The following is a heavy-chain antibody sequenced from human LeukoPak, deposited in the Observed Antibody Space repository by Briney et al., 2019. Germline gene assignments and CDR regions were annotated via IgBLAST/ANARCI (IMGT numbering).Heavy chain of an antibody. CDR3: ASDTTASFYYMDV. CDR2: IYYSGST. CDR1: GASISSTTYY. D-gene: IGHD1-1*01. Sequence: PSETLSLTCTVSGASISSTTYYYDWIRQPPGKGLEWIGSIYYSGSTYYNLSLKSRVTISVDTSKNQFSLNLASVTAADTAVYYCASDTTASFYYMDVWGNGTTVTVSS. J-gene: IGHJ6*03. V-gene: IGHV4-39*01.